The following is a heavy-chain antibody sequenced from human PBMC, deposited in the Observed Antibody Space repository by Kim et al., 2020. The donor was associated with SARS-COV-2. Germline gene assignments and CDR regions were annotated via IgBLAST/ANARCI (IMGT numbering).Heavy chain of an antibody. V-gene: IGHV4-59*01. CDR1: GGSISSYY. CDR3: ARAPRGIAAAGVDYYYYGMDV. CDR2: IYYSGST. J-gene: IGHJ6*02. Sequence: SETLSLTCTVSGGSISSYYWSWIRQPPGNGLEWIGYIYYSGSTNYNPSLKSRVTISVDTSKNQFSLKLSSVSAADTAVYYCARAPRGIAAAGVDYYYYGMDVWGQGTTVTVSS. D-gene: IGHD6-13*01.